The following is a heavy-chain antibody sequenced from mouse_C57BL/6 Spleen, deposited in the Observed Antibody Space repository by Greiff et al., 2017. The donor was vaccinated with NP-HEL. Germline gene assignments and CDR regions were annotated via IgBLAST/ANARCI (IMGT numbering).Heavy chain of an antibody. CDR1: GYSITSGYY. CDR2: ISYDGSN. J-gene: IGHJ4*01. V-gene: IGHV3-6*01. D-gene: IGHD3-2*02. Sequence: ESGPGLVKPSQSLSLPCSVPGYSITSGYYWNWIRQFPGNKLEWMGYISYDGSNNYNPSLKNRISITRDTSKNQFFLKLNSVTTEDTATYYCARDSSGDPFYYAMDYWGQGTSVTGSS. CDR3: ARDSSGDPFYYAMDY.